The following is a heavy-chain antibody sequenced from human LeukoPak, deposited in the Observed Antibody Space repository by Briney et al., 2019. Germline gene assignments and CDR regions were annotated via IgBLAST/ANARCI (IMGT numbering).Heavy chain of an antibody. CDR1: GFTFSSYG. Sequence: GGSLRLSCAASGFTFSSYGMHWVRQAPGKGLEWVAVIWYDGSNKYYADSVKGRFTISRDNSENTLYLQMNSLRAEDTAVYHCARETLRSSGGGADYWGQGTLVTVSS. D-gene: IGHD3-10*01. CDR2: IWYDGSNK. J-gene: IGHJ4*02. CDR3: ARETLRSSGGGADY. V-gene: IGHV3-33*01.